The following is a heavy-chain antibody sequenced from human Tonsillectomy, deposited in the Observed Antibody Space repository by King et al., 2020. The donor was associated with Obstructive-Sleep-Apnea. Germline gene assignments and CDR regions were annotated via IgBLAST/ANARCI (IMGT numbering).Heavy chain of an antibody. D-gene: IGHD3-10*01. CDR3: AKDGPRRGSGSNNRYYFDY. Sequence: EVQLVESGGGLVQPGGSLRLSCAASGFTFSSYAMSWVRQAPGKGLEWVSGISGSGGSTYYADSVKGRFTISRDNSKNTLYLQMNSLRAEDTAVYYCAKDGPRRGSGSNNRYYFDYWGQGTLVTVSS. J-gene: IGHJ4*02. CDR1: GFTFSSYA. V-gene: IGHV3-23*04. CDR2: ISGSGGST.